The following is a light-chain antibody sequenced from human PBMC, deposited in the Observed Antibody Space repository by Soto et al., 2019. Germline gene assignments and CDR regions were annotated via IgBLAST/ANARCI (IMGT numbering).Light chain of an antibody. Sequence: EIVLTQSPGTLSLSPRERATLSCRASQSVANAYLAWYQHKVGQSPRLLIYGASNRAPGIPDRFSGSGSGTDFPLTISRLEPEDVAWYYFQQYPASPRTFGQGTQVEVK. CDR2: GAS. CDR1: QSVANAY. CDR3: QQYPASPRT. J-gene: IGKJ1*01. V-gene: IGKV3-20*01.